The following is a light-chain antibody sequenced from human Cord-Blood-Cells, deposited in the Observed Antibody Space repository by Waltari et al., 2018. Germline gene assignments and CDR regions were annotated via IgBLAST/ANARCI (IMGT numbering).Light chain of an antibody. Sequence: QSALTQPRSVSGSPGQSVTISCPGTSSDVGGYNYVSWYQQHPGKAPKLMLYDVSKRPSGVPDRFSGSKSGNTASLTISGLQAEDEADYYCCSYAGSYDWVFGGGTKLTVL. V-gene: IGLV2-11*01. CDR2: DVS. J-gene: IGLJ3*02. CDR3: CSYAGSYDWV. CDR1: SSDVGGYNY.